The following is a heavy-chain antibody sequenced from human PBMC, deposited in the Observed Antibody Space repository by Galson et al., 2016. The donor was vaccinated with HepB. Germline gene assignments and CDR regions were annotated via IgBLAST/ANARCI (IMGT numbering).Heavy chain of an antibody. J-gene: IGHJ6*02. CDR3: ARDSFSYCTSGVRSTLNMDV. V-gene: IGHV1-69*13. D-gene: IGHD2-8*01. CDR1: GGTFSSYA. Sequence: SVKVSCKASGGTFSSYAISWVRQAPGQGLEWMGDIIPVFGTTNFPQKFQGRITITADESTSTAYMELSSLRSEDAAVYYCARDSFSYCTSGVRSTLNMDVWGQGTTVTVSS. CDR2: IIPVFGTT.